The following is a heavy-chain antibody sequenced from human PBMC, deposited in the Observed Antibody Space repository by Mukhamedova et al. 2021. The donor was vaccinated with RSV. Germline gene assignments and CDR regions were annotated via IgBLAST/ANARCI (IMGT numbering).Heavy chain of an antibody. V-gene: IGHV1-18*01. D-gene: IGHD3-3*01. Sequence: KYSQKLQGRLTMTTDTSTSTAYLELRSLRSDDTAVYYCARASRGLSGLGEYWGQGTLVTVSS. J-gene: IGHJ4*02. CDR3: ARASRGLSGLGEY.